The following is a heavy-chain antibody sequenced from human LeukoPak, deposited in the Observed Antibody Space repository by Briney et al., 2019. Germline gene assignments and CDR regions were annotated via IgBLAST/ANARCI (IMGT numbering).Heavy chain of an antibody. CDR2: ISGSGGST. CDR3: AREISSWYRTEGRFDP. Sequence: GGSLRLSCAASGFTFSSYAMSWVRQAPGKGLEWVSAISGSGGSTYYADSVKGRFTISRDSAKNSLYLQMNSLRAEDSAVYYCAREISSWYRTEGRFDPWGQGTLVTVSS. CDR1: GFTFSSYA. V-gene: IGHV3-23*01. D-gene: IGHD6-13*01. J-gene: IGHJ5*02.